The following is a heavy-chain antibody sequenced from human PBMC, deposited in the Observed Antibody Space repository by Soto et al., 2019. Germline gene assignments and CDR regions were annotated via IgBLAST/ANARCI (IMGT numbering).Heavy chain of an antibody. V-gene: IGHV4-30-2*03. J-gene: IGHJ5*02. CDR3: ARHPSDFWFDP. CDR1: GGSISSGAYS. Sequence: SETLSLTCAVSGGSISSGAYSWSWIRQPPGKGLEWIGYIYHSGSTYYNPSLKSRVTVSVDTSKNQFSLKLSSLTAADTAVYYCARHPSDFWFDPWGQGTLVTVSS. CDR2: IYHSGST. D-gene: IGHD2-21*02.